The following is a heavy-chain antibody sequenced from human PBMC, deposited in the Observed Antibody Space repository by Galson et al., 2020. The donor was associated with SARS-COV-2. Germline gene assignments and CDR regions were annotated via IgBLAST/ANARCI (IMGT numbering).Heavy chain of an antibody. CDR3: ARDPTYYDILTGYCTDRVVPSSSAYFDY. J-gene: IGHJ4*02. V-gene: IGHV3-33*01. Sequence: GGSLRLSCAAPGFTFSSYGMHWARQAQGKGLEWVPVIWYDGSTTYYADHVKGRLTISRDNSKNTLYLQMNSLRAEDTAVYYCARDPTYYDILTGYCTDRVVPSSSAYFDYWGQGTLVTVSS. CDR2: IWYDGSTT. CDR1: GFTFSSYG. D-gene: IGHD3-9*01.